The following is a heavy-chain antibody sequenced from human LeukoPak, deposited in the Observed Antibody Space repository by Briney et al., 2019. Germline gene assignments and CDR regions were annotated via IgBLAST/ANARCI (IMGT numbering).Heavy chain of an antibody. D-gene: IGHD3-22*01. CDR1: GYTFTSYG. J-gene: IGHJ4*02. CDR2: ISAYNGNT. Sequence: ASVKVSCKASGYTFTSYGISWVRQAPGQGLEWMGWISAYNGNTNYAQKFQGRVTITADESTGTAYMELSSLRSEDTAVYYCARDSYYYDSSGYYDYWGQGTLVTVPS. V-gene: IGHV1-18*01. CDR3: ARDSYYYDSSGYYDY.